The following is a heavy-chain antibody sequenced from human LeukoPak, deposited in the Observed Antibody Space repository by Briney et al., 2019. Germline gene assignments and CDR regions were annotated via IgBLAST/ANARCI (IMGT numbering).Heavy chain of an antibody. Sequence: GSLRLSCAASGFTFSSYAMRWVSQAPGKGREWVSAISGSGGSTYYADSVKGRFTISRDNSKTTLYLQMNSLRAEDTAVYYCAKDLVSYYDILTGYSAFDYWGQGTLVTVSS. D-gene: IGHD3-9*01. V-gene: IGHV3-23*01. CDR3: AKDLVSYYDILTGYSAFDY. CDR1: GFTFSSYA. CDR2: ISGSGGST. J-gene: IGHJ4*02.